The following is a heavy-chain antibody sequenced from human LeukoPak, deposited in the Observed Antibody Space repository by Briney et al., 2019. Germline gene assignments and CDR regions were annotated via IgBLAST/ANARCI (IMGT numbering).Heavy chain of an antibody. CDR1: GGSISSSSYC. J-gene: IGHJ4*02. CDR3: ARRWSGENPFDY. D-gene: IGHD3-10*01. Sequence: PSETLSLTCTVSGGSISSSSYCWGWIRQPPGKGLEWIGSIYYSGSTYYNPSLKSQVTISVDTSKNQFSLKLSSVTAADTAVYYCARRWSGENPFDYWGQGTLVTVSS. V-gene: IGHV4-39*01. CDR2: IYYSGST.